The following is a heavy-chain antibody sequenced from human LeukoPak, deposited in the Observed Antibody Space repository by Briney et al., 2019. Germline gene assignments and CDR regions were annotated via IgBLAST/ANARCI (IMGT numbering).Heavy chain of an antibody. D-gene: IGHD1-20*01. CDR2: ISYDGSNK. V-gene: IGHV3-30*04. CDR1: GFTFSDYA. CDR3: HNWLNDY. J-gene: IGHJ4*02. Sequence: GRSLRLSCAASGFTFSDYALHWVRQAPGKGLEWVAVISYDGSNKYYADSVKGRFTISRDNSKNTLYLQMNSLRAEDTAVYYCHNWLNDYWGQGTLVTVSS.